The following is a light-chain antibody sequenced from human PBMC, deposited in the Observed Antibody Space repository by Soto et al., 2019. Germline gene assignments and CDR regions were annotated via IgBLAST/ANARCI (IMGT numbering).Light chain of an antibody. CDR1: SGHSSYA. V-gene: IGLV4-69*01. CDR3: QTWGTGLHWV. Sequence: QPMLTQSPSASASLGASVKLTCTLSSGHSSYAIAWHQQQPEKGPRYLMKLNSDGSHSKGDGIPDRFSGSSSGAERYLTISSLQSEDEADYYCQTWGTGLHWVFGGGTKLTVL. CDR2: LNSDGSH. J-gene: IGLJ3*02.